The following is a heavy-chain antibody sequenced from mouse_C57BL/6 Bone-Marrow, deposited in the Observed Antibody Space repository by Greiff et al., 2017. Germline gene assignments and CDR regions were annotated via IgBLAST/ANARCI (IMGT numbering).Heavy chain of an antibody. Sequence: LQESGAELVRPGASVKLSCKASGYTFTDYYINWVQQRPGQGLEWIARVFPGSGNTYYNEKFKGKATLTAEKSSSTAYMQLSSLTSEDSAVYFCARELGNYAMDYWGQGTSVTVSS. CDR3: ARELGNYAMDY. V-gene: IGHV1-76*01. CDR2: VFPGSGNT. D-gene: IGHD4-1*01. CDR1: GYTFTDYY. J-gene: IGHJ4*01.